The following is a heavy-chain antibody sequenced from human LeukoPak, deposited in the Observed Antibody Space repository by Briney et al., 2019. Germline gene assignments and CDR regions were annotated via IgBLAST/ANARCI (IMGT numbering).Heavy chain of an antibody. J-gene: IGHJ5*02. Sequence: ASETLSLTCAVYGGSLSGYYWTWIRQPPGKGLEWIGEINHSGSTNYNPSLKSRVTISVDTSKNQFSLMLSSVAAADTAVYYCARAYGSGSGLDPWGQGTLVTVSS. V-gene: IGHV4-34*01. CDR1: GGSLSGYY. CDR2: INHSGST. D-gene: IGHD3-10*01. CDR3: ARAYGSGSGLDP.